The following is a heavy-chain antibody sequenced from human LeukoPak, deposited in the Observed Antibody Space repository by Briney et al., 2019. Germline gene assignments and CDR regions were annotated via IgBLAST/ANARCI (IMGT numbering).Heavy chain of an antibody. CDR1: GFTFSSYG. J-gene: IGHJ4*02. D-gene: IGHD3-22*01. V-gene: IGHV3-33*06. CDR3: AKDTHYYDSSGYSH. Sequence: GGSLRLSCAASGFTFSSYGMHWVRQAPGKGLEWVAVIWYDGSNKYYADSVKGRFTISRDNFKNTLYLQMNSLRAEDTAVFYCAKDTHYYDSSGYSHWGQGTLVTVSS. CDR2: IWYDGSNK.